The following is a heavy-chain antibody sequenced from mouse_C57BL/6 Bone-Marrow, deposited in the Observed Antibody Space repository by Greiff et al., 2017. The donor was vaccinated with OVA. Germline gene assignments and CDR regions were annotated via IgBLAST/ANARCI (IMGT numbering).Heavy chain of an antibody. CDR3: TTDTTVVATRDY. J-gene: IGHJ2*01. V-gene: IGHV14-4*01. CDR1: GFNIKDDY. CDR2: IDPENGDT. Sequence: EVKLMESGAELVRPGASVKLSCTASGFNIKDDYMHWVKQRPEQGLEWIGWIDPENGDTEYASKFQGKATITADTSSNTAYLQLSSLRAEDTAVDYCTTDTTVVATRDYWGQGTTLTVSS. D-gene: IGHD1-1*01.